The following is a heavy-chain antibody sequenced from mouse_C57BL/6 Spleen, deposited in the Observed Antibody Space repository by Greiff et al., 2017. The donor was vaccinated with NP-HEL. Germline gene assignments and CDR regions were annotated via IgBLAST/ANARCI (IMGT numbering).Heavy chain of an antibody. CDR2: IYPRSGNT. CDR3: ARYHYGSSYEGAMDY. CDR1: GYTFTSYG. D-gene: IGHD1-1*01. V-gene: IGHV1-81*01. Sequence: VQLQQSGAELARPGASVKLSCKASGYTFTSYGISWVKQRTGQGLEWIGEIYPRSGNTYYNEKFKGKATLTADKSSSTAYMELRSLTSEDSAVYFCARYHYGSSYEGAMDYWGQGTSVTVSS. J-gene: IGHJ4*01.